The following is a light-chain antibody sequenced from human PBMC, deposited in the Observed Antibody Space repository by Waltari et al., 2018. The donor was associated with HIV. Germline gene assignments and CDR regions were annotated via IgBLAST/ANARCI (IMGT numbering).Light chain of an antibody. J-gene: IGLJ1*01. V-gene: IGLV2-14*03. CDR2: DVT. Sequence: VSWYQQHPDKAPKLMIYDVTDPPSGISNRFSTSKSGNTASLTISGLQAEDEADYYCSSYTRASTLVFGAGTKVTVL. CDR3: SSYTRASTLV.